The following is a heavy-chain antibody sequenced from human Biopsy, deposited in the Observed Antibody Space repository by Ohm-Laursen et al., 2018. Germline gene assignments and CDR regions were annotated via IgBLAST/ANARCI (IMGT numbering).Heavy chain of an antibody. D-gene: IGHD2-8*01. CDR2: INCKTGAT. CDR1: SYTFTDYN. CDR3: ARDPLNGHKHFDY. Sequence: GASVKVSCKAPSYTFTDYNIHWMRQAPGQGLEWLGYINCKTGATNYAQKIQGTVTMTRYTSISTAYLALGSLRSADTAIYYCARDPLNGHKHFDYWGQGSLVTVSS. J-gene: IGHJ4*02. V-gene: IGHV1-2*02.